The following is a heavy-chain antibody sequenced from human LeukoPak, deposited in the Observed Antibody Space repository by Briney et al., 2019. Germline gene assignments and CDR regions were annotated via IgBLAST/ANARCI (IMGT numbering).Heavy chain of an antibody. Sequence: GGSLRLSCAASGFTFSGYGMHWVRQAPGKGLEWVSSISSSSSYIYYTDSVKGRFTISRDNAKNSLYLQMNSLRAEDTAVYYCAAMAHCSGGSCYPADYWGQGTLVTVSS. V-gene: IGHV3-21*01. CDR1: GFTFSGYG. J-gene: IGHJ4*02. D-gene: IGHD2-15*01. CDR2: ISSSSSYI. CDR3: AAMAHCSGGSCYPADY.